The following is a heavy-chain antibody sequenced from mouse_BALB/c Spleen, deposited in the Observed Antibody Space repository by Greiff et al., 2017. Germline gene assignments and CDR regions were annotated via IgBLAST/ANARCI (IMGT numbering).Heavy chain of an antibody. V-gene: IGHV5-6-3*01. D-gene: IGHD2-3*01. CDR2: INSNGGST. J-gene: IGHJ2*01. Sequence: EVMLVESGGGLVQPGGSLKLSCAASGFTFSSYGMSWVRQTPDKRLELVATINSNGGSTYYPDSVKGRFTISRDKTKNTLYLQMSSLKSEDTAMYYCAREGYYDDWGQGTTLTVSS. CDR1: GFTFSSYG. CDR3: AREGYYDD.